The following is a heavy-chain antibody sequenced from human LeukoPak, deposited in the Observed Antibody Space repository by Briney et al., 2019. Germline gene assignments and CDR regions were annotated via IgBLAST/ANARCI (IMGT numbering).Heavy chain of an antibody. J-gene: IGHJ4*02. Sequence: PGGSLRLSCAASGFTFSSYAMHWVRQAPGKGLEWVAVISYDGSNKYYADSVKGRFTISRDNSKNTLYLQMNSLRAEDTAVYYCATGRDGYNLDYWGQGTLVTVFS. CDR3: ATGRDGYNLDY. D-gene: IGHD5-24*01. CDR2: ISYDGSNK. CDR1: GFTFSSYA. V-gene: IGHV3-30-3*01.